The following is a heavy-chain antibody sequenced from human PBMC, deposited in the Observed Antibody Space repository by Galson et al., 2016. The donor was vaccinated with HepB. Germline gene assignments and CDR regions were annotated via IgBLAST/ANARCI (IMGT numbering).Heavy chain of an antibody. D-gene: IGHD1-26*01. V-gene: IGHV3-48*01. J-gene: IGHJ5*02. CDR2: ISSDSGPI. Sequence: SLRLSCAASKFTFSTYTMNWVRQAPGKGLEWVSYISSDSGPIYSADSVKGRFTISRDNAKNSLYLQMNSLRAEDTAVYYCARTAFSYSGSYWWFHPWGQGTLVTVSS. CDR1: KFTFSTYT. CDR3: ARTAFSYSGSYWWFHP.